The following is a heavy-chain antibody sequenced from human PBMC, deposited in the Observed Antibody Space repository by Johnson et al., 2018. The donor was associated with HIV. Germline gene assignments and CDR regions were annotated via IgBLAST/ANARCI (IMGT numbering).Heavy chain of an antibody. V-gene: IGHV3-33*06. Sequence: QVQVLESGGGVVQPGRSLRLSCAASGFSFSRYGMHWVRQAPGKGLEWVAVIWYDGSNKYYADSVKGRFTISRDNSKNTLYLQMNSLRAEDTAVYYCAKDRKWELLRLDAFDIWGQGTMVTVSS. CDR2: IWYDGSNK. J-gene: IGHJ3*02. CDR3: AKDRKWELLRLDAFDI. D-gene: IGHD1-26*01. CDR1: GFSFSRYG.